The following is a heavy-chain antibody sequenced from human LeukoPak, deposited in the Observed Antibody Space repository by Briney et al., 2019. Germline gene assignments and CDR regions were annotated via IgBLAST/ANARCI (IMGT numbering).Heavy chain of an antibody. J-gene: IGHJ4*02. CDR1: GFTFSSYW. CDR2: IKQDGSEK. V-gene: IGHV3-7*01. Sequence: GGSLRLSCAASGFTFSSYWMSWVRQAPGKGLEWVANIKQDGSEKYYVDSVKGRFTISRDNAKNSLYLQMNSLRAEDTAVYYCAVEYLHDSSGYYYGPFDCWGQGTLVTVSS. CDR3: AVEYLHDSSGYYYGPFDC. D-gene: IGHD3-22*01.